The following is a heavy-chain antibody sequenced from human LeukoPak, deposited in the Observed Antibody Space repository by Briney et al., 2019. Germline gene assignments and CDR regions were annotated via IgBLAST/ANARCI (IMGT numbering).Heavy chain of an antibody. CDR2: ISGSDGST. D-gene: IGHD1-26*01. J-gene: IGHJ3*02. V-gene: IGHV3-23*01. CDR1: GFTFSSYT. Sequence: GGSLRLSCAASGFTFSSYTMSWVRQAPGKGLEWVSGISGSDGSTYYADSVKGRFTISRDNSKNTQYLQMNSLRAEDTAVYYCAKDLGGRYSAFDMWGQGTMVTVSS. CDR3: AKDLGGRYSAFDM.